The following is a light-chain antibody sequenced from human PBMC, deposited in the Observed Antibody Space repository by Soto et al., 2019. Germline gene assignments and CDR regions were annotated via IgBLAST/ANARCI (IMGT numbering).Light chain of an antibody. CDR3: SSYTITSSPV. V-gene: IGLV2-14*01. CDR1: SSDVGGYDL. J-gene: IGLJ1*01. CDR2: EVT. Sequence: QSALTQPASVSGSPGQSITISCTGTSSDVGGYDLVSWHRQYPGQAPKILIYEVTHRPSGVPDRFSGSKSGNTASLTISGLQADDEADYYCSSYTITSSPVFGPGTRVTVL.